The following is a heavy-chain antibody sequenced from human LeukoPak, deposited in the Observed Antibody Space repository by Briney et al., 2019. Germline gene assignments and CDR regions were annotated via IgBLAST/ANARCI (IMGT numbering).Heavy chain of an antibody. V-gene: IGHV3-48*04. CDR1: GFTFSSYS. CDR2: ISSSSSTI. D-gene: IGHD2-15*01. Sequence: RSGGSLRLSCAASGFTFSSYSMNWVHQAPGKGLEWVSYISSSSSTIYYADSVKGRFTISRDNAKNSLYLQMNSLRAEDTAVYYCARAGGSNYYYYYMDVWGKGTTVTVSS. CDR3: ARAGGSNYYYYYMDV. J-gene: IGHJ6*03.